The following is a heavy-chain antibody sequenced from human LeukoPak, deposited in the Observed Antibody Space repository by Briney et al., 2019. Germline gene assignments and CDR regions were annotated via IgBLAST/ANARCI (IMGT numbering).Heavy chain of an antibody. CDR2: INSDGSGT. CDR1: GFTFRSSV. J-gene: IGHJ3*02. V-gene: IGHV3-74*03. D-gene: IGHD4-11*01. Sequence: GGSLRLSCVASGFTFRSSVMSWVRQAPGKGLVWVSCINSDGSGTTYADSGKGRFTISRDNARNTLYLQMNSLRAEDTAVYYCARDLHDAFDIWGQGTTVTVSS. CDR3: ARDLHDAFDI.